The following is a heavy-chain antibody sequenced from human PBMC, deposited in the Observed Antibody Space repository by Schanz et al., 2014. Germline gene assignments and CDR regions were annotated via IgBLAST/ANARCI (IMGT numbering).Heavy chain of an antibody. J-gene: IGHJ5*02. V-gene: IGHV3-33*08. CDR3: ARPALWFGDNCFDP. CDR2: IWYDGSNK. CDR1: GFTFTNYA. Sequence: VQLLESGGGLVEPGGSLRLSCAASGFTFTNYAMSWVRQAPGKGLEWVAVIWYDGSNKYYADSVKGRFTISRDNSKNTLYLQMNSLRAEDTAVYYCARPALWFGDNCFDPWGQGTLXTVSS. D-gene: IGHD3-10*01.